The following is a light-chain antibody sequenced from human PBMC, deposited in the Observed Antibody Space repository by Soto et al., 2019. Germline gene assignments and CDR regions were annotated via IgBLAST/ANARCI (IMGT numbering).Light chain of an antibody. Sequence: DIQLTQSPSFLSASVGDRVTITCRASQGISSYLAWYQQEPGKAPKLLIYAASTLQSGVPSRFSGSGSATEFTLTISSLQPEDFATYYCQQLNSYPLTVGGGTRVEIK. J-gene: IGKJ4*01. CDR1: QGISSY. CDR2: AAS. CDR3: QQLNSYPLT. V-gene: IGKV1-9*01.